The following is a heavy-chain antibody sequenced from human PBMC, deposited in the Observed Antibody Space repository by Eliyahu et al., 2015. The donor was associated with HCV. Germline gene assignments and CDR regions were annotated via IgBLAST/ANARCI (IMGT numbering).Heavy chain of an antibody. V-gene: IGHV4-34*01. CDR1: GGSFSGYY. Sequence: QVQLQQWGAGLLKPSETLSLTCAVYGGSFSGYYWSWIRQPPGKGLEWIGEINHSGSTNYNPSLKSRVTISVDTSKNQFSLKLSSVTAADTAVYYCARSVMITFGPLRVFDIWGQGTMVTVSS. D-gene: IGHD3-16*01. CDR3: ARSVMITFGPLRVFDI. CDR2: INHSGST. J-gene: IGHJ3*02.